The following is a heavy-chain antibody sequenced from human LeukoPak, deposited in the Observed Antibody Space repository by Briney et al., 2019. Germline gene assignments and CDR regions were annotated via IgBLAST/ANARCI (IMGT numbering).Heavy chain of an antibody. V-gene: IGHV4-34*01. CDR3: ARPIVVGFNNAFDI. D-gene: IGHD3-22*01. Sequence: GSLRLSCAASGFTFSSYAMSWVRQAPGKGLEWIGEINHSGSTNYNPSLKSRVTISVDTSKNQFSLKLSSVTAADTAVYYCARPIVVGFNNAFDIWGQGTMVTVSS. CDR1: GFTFSSYA. CDR2: INHSGST. J-gene: IGHJ3*02.